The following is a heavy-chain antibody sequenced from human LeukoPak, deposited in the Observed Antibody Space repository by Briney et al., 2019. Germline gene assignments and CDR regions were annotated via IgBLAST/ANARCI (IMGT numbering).Heavy chain of an antibody. CDR2: INPNSGGT. V-gene: IGHV1-2*02. J-gene: IGHJ6*02. CDR3: ARENYGDPPYYYYGMDV. CDR1: GYTFTGYY. D-gene: IGHD4-17*01. Sequence: ASVKVSCKASGYTFTGYYIHWVRQAPGQGLEWMGWINPNSGGTNYAQKFQGRVTMTRDTSISTAYMELSRLRSDDTAVYYCARENYGDPPYYYYGMDVWGQGTTVTVSS.